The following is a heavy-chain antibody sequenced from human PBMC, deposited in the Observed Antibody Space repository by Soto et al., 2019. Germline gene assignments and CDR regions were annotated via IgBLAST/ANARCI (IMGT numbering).Heavy chain of an antibody. D-gene: IGHD6-13*01. CDR3: AKDIGIAAAGNYFDY. V-gene: IGHV3-23*04. CDR2: ISGSGGST. CDR1: GLSFSNAW. J-gene: IGHJ4*02. Sequence: EVQLVESGGGLVKPGESLRLSCAASGLSFSNAWMNWVRQAPGKGLEWVSAISGSGGSTYYADSVKGRFTISRDNSKNTLYLQMNSLRAEDTAVYYCAKDIGIAAAGNYFDYWGQGTLVTVSS.